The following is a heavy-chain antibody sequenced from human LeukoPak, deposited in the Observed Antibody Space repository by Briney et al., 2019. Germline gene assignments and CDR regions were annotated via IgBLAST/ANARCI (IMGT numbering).Heavy chain of an antibody. CDR2: IKQDGSEK. V-gene: IGHV3-7*01. Sequence: PGGSLRLSCAASGFTFSTYWMSWVRQAPGKGLEWVANIKQDGSEKNYVDSVKGRFTVSRDNAKNSLYLQMNSLRAEDTAVYYCAKEERELPPDYWGQGTLVTVSS. D-gene: IGHD1-26*01. CDR1: GFTFSTYW. J-gene: IGHJ4*02. CDR3: AKEERELPPDY.